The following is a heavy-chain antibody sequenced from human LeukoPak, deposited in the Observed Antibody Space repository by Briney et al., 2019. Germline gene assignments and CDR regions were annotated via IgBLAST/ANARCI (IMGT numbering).Heavy chain of an antibody. CDR3: ARLITMIVGTYAFDI. CDR1: GFTFSSYA. Sequence: PGGSLRLSCAASGFTFSSYAMHWVRQAPGKGLEWVAVISYDGSNKYYADSVKGRFTISRDNSKNTLYLQMNSLRAEDTAVYYCARLITMIVGTYAFDIWGQGTMVTVSS. J-gene: IGHJ3*02. CDR2: ISYDGSNK. D-gene: IGHD3-22*01. V-gene: IGHV3-30*04.